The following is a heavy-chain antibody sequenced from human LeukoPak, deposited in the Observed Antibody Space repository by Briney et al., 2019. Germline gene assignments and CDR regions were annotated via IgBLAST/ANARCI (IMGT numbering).Heavy chain of an antibody. CDR3: ARSYSGSYGMDYYYGMDA. CDR1: GYTLISYA. CDR2: INTNTGNP. J-gene: IGHJ6*02. Sequence: ASVKVSCKASGYTLISYAMNLVRQAPGQGLEGMGWINTNTGNPTYAQGFTGRFVFSLDTSVSTAYLQISSLKAEDTAVYYCARSYSGSYGMDYYYGMDAWGQGTTVTVSS. V-gene: IGHV7-4-1*02. D-gene: IGHD1-26*01.